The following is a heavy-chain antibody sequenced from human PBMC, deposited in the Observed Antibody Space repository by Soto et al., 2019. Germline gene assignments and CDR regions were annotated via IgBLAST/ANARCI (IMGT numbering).Heavy chain of an antibody. CDR1: GFTFGSDA. V-gene: IGHV3-23*01. J-gene: IGHJ4*02. D-gene: IGHD2-15*01. CDR3: AKGRHGSSYSASDY. Sequence: GSLRLSCAASGFTFGSDAMSWARQAPGKGLEWVSVISGSGGETFYADSVKGRFTISRDNSKNTLFLQMNSLRADDTALYYCAKGRHGSSYSASDYWGQGTLVTVSS. CDR2: ISGSGGET.